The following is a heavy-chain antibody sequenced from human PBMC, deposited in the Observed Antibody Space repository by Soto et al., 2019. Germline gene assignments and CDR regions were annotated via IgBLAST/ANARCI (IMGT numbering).Heavy chain of an antibody. Sequence: QVQLVETGGGVVHPGRSLRLSCAASGFTLSSYGMHWVRQAPGKGLEWVAVISNDGSNKYYADYVKGRFTISRDNSKNTLYLQMNRLRAEDTAMYFCAKDYYYDSSGWVDWGQGTLVTVSS. J-gene: IGHJ4*02. CDR2: ISNDGSNK. CDR1: GFTLSSYG. CDR3: AKDYYYDSSGWVD. V-gene: IGHV3-30*18. D-gene: IGHD3-22*01.